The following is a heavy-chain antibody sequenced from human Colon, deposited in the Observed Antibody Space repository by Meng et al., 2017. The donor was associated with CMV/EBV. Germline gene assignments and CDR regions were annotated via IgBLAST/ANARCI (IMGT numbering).Heavy chain of an antibody. V-gene: IGHV4-59*01. CDR3: ARSGFGFCSSTSCLGH. CDR1: GGSFGSFY. J-gene: IGHJ1*01. Sequence: SETLSLTCTVSGGSFGSFYGNWFRQAPGKGLEWIGSIYYTGTTTSNPSLRSRVTISIDTSRNQFFLQLNSVTAADAAVYFCARSGFGFCSSTSCLGHWGQGTLVTVSS. CDR2: IYYTGTT. D-gene: IGHD2-2*01.